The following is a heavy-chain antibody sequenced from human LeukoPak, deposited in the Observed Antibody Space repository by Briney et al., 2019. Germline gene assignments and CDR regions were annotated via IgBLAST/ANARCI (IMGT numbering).Heavy chain of an antibody. CDR3: ARRAGSGSYPMDV. D-gene: IGHD3-10*01. Sequence: SETLSLTCTVSGGSISSHYWSWIRQPPGKGLEWIGYIYYSGSTNYNPSLKSRVTISVDTSKNQFSLKLSSVTAADTAVYYCARRAGSGSYPMDVWGQGTXX. CDR1: GGSISSHY. V-gene: IGHV4-59*08. J-gene: IGHJ6*02. CDR2: IYYSGST.